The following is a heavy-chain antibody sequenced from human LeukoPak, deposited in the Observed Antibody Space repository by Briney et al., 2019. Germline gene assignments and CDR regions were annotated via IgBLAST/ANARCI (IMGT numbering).Heavy chain of an antibody. CDR2: FDPEDGET. Sequence: EASVKVSCKVSGCTLTELSMHWVRQARGKGLEWMGGFDPEDGETIYAQKFQGRVTMTEDTSTDTAYMELSSLRSEDTAVYYCATVTGYSGSYAQFDYWGQGTLVTVSS. CDR1: GCTLTELS. CDR3: ATVTGYSGSYAQFDY. J-gene: IGHJ4*02. V-gene: IGHV1-24*01. D-gene: IGHD1-26*01.